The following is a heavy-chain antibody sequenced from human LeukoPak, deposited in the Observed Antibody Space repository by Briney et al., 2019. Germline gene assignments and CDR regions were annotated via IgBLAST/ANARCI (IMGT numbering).Heavy chain of an antibody. CDR3: AKDSIERNGVYDAFDV. CDR2: IGGGGVDR. V-gene: IGHV3-23*01. J-gene: IGHJ3*01. Sequence: GGSLRLSCVASGFTFSEFAMNWVRQVPGKGPEWVSHIGGGGVDREYEESVKGRFTVSRDNSRNSLYLQMNSLRGEDTAIYYCAKDSIERNGVYDAFDVWGQGTKVTVAS. CDR1: GFTFSEFA. D-gene: IGHD2-8*01.